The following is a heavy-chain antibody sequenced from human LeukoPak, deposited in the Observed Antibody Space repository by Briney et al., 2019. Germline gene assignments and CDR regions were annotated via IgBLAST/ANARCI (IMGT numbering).Heavy chain of an antibody. CDR3: AKVAATLFGFFDY. CDR1: GFTFSNYG. D-gene: IGHD3-10*02. J-gene: IGHJ4*02. V-gene: IGHV3-30*18. CDR2: ISYDGSDK. Sequence: PGGSLRLSCAASGFTFSNYGMHWVRQAPGKGLEWVAVISYDGSDKFYGDSVKGRFTISRDNSKSTLYLQMNSLRVEDTAVYYCAKVAATLFGFFDYWGQGALVTVSS.